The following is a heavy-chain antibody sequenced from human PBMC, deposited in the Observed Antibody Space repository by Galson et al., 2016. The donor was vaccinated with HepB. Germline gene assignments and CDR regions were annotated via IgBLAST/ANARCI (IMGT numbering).Heavy chain of an antibody. CDR2: LYAGGNT. J-gene: IGHJ5*02. D-gene: IGHD2-21*02. CDR3: ARCAYCGGDCYSGAMNL. CDR1: GFSVSSNY. Sequence: SLRLSCAASGFSVSSNYMSWVRQTPGKGLEWVSVLYAGGNTFYADSVKGRFTISRDSPRNTLYLQMNSLRAEDTALYHCARCAYCGGDCYSGAMNLWGQGTLVTVSS. V-gene: IGHV3-53*01.